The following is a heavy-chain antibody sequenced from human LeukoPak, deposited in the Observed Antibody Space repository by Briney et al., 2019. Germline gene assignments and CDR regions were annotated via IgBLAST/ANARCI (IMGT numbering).Heavy chain of an antibody. J-gene: IGHJ1*01. CDR1: GFTFSSYS. CDR2: ISSSSSTI. V-gene: IGHV3-48*02. D-gene: IGHD3-22*01. CDR3: ARDVGYYDSSGYGDFQH. Sequence: GGSLRLSCAASGFTFSSYSMNWVRQAPGKGLEWVSYISSSSSTIYYADSVKGRFTISRDNAKNSLYLQMNSLGDEDTAVYYCARDVGYYDSSGYGDFQHWGQGTLVTVSS.